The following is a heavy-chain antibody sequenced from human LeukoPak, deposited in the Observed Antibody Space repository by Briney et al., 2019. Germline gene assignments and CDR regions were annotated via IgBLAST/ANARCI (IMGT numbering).Heavy chain of an antibody. J-gene: IGHJ4*02. CDR3: ASGANSYGGY. D-gene: IGHD5-18*01. CDR2: IIPIFGTA. Sequence: SVKVSCKASGGTFSSYAISWVRQAPGHGLEWMARIIPIFGTANYAKKFQGRVTITTDESTSTAYMELSSLRSEDTAVYYCASGANSYGGYWGQGTLVTVSS. V-gene: IGHV1-69*05. CDR1: GGTFSSYA.